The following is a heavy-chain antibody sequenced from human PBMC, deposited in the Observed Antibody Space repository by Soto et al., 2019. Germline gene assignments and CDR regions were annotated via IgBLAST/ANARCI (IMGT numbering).Heavy chain of an antibody. J-gene: IGHJ4*02. V-gene: IGHV3-30*18. CDR3: AKDEGVGGTLGLFDY. D-gene: IGHD1-26*01. Sequence: QVQLVESGGGAFQPGESLRLSCVASGFDFTYYAMHWVRQAPGKGLESVAVMSSDGSKIHHTDSVKGRFTISRDNSKNTLYLQMNSLRKDDTAVYFCAKDEGVGGTLGLFDYWGQGNLVSVSS. CDR1: GFDFTYYA. CDR2: MSSDGSKI.